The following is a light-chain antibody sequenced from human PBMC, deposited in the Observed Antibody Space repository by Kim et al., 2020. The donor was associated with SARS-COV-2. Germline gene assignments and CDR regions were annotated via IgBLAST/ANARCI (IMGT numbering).Light chain of an antibody. Sequence: EIVMMQSPPTVSLSPGERATLSCRASQSVSSSLAWFQQKPGQPPRLFIYDASTRATGIPARFSGSGSGTEFTLTISGLQSEDFAVYFCLQNRNWPWTFGQGTKMDIK. CDR3: LQNRNWPWT. V-gene: IGKV3-15*01. CDR1: QSVSSS. J-gene: IGKJ1*01. CDR2: DAS.